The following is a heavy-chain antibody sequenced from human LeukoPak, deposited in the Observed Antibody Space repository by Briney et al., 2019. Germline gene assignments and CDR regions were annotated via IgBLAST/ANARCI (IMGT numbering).Heavy chain of an antibody. Sequence: ASVKVSCKASGYTFTSYDINWVRQATGQGLEWMGWMNPNSGNTGYAQKFQGRVTMTRNTSISTAYMELSSLRSEDTAVYYCARGLGYCSSTSCYFMDVWGKGTTVTVSS. CDR3: ARGLGYCSSTSCYFMDV. D-gene: IGHD2-2*01. J-gene: IGHJ6*03. V-gene: IGHV1-8*01. CDR1: GYTFTSYD. CDR2: MNPNSGNT.